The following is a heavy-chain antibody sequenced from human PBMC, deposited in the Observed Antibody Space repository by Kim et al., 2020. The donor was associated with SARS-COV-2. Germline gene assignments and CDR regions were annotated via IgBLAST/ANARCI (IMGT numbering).Heavy chain of an antibody. J-gene: IGHJ4*02. CDR3: ARSADSSSWSAFDY. V-gene: IGHV4-59*01. CDR2: ISYSGST. CDR1: GGSISSYY. Sequence: SETLSLTCTVSGGSISSYYWSWIRQPPGEGLDWIAYISYSGSTNYNPSLKSRVTISVDTSKNQFSLKVSFVTAADTAVYYCARSADSSSWSAFDYWGQGTLVTVSS. D-gene: IGHD6-13*01.